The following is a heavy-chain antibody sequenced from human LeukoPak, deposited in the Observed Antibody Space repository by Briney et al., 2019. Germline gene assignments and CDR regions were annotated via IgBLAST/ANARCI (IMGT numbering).Heavy chain of an antibody. J-gene: IGHJ5*02. D-gene: IGHD3-9*01. CDR1: GGSISSYY. V-gene: IGHV4-4*07. CDR3: ARGFYDILTGNNWFDP. CDR2: IYTSGST. Sequence: SETLSLTCTVSGGSISSYYWSWIRQPAGKGLKWIGRIYTSGSTNYNPSLKSRVTMSVDTSKNQFSLKLGSVTAADTAVYYCARGFYDILTGNNWFDPWGQGTLVTVSS.